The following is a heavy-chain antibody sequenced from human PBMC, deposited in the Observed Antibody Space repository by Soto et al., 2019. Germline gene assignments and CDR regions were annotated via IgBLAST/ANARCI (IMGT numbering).Heavy chain of an antibody. J-gene: IGHJ4*02. D-gene: IGHD4-17*01. CDR1: GITFSRYG. Sequence: QVPLVESGGGVVQPGRSLRLSCVASGITFSRYGMHWVRQPPGKGLAWVAVIWYDGSNGYYADSVKGRFTISRDNSKNTLYLQMNSLRAEDTAVYYCARGGGVAGTTEVDYWGQGTVVTVSS. CDR2: IWYDGSNG. V-gene: IGHV3-33*01. CDR3: ARGGGVAGTTEVDY.